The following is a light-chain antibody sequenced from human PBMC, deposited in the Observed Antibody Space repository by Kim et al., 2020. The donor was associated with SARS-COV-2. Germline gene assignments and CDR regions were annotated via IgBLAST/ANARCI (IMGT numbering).Light chain of an antibody. CDR2: EVS. CDR3: SSYTSSSTWV. CDR1: SRDVGGYNY. Sequence: ESITISCTGTSRDVGGYNYVSWYQQHPGKAPKLMIYEVSNRTSGVSNRFSGSKSGNTASLTISGLQAEDEADYYCSSYTSSSTWVFGGGTQLTVL. V-gene: IGLV2-14*03. J-gene: IGLJ3*02.